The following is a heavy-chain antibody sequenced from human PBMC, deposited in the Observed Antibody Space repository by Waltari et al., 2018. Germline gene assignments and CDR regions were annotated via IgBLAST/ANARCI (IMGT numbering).Heavy chain of an antibody. CDR3: AKGCNFGSRCYYTDS. D-gene: IGHD2-2*01. J-gene: IGHJ4*02. Sequence: QVQVVESGGGVVPPGRSLEPPWAASGFTFRSNGMHWVRQAPGKGLDWVASISSDGSVTHYADSVKGRFTVSRDNSNNMLYLQMNSLTAEDTAMYYCAKGCNFGSRCYYTDSWGQGTLVTVSS. CDR1: GFTFRSNG. V-gene: IGHV3-30*18. CDR2: ISSDGSVT.